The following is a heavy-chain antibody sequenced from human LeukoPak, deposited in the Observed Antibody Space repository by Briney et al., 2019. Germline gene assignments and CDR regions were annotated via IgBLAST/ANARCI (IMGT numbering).Heavy chain of an antibody. CDR3: AKESHSEGYGSYFDG. J-gene: IGHJ4*02. V-gene: IGHV3-23*01. CDR1: GFTFSNYA. D-gene: IGHD1-26*01. Sequence: PGGSLRLSCAASGFTFSNYAMSWVRQTPGKGLECVSVVTGSGGDTYYTGSVNGRFTISRDNSKNTLYLQMSSLRAEDTAVYYCAKESHSEGYGSYFDGWGPGTLVSVSS. CDR2: VTGSGGDT.